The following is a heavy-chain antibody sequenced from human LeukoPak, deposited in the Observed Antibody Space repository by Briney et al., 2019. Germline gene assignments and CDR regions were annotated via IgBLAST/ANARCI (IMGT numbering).Heavy chain of an antibody. Sequence: PETLSLTCTVSGGSISSYYWSWIRQPPGKGLEWIGYIYYSGSTNYNPSLKSRVTISVDTSKNQFSLKLSSVTAADTAVYYCARVQENWFDPWGQGTLVTVSS. V-gene: IGHV4-59*01. CDR3: ARVQENWFDP. CDR2: IYYSGST. J-gene: IGHJ5*02. CDR1: GGSISSYY. D-gene: IGHD1-1*01.